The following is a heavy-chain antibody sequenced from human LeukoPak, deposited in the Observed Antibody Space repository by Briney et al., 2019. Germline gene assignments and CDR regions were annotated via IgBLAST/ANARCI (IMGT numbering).Heavy chain of an antibody. D-gene: IGHD2-2*01. Sequence: GGSLRLSCAASGFTFSSYSMNWVRQAPGKGLEWVSYISSSSSTIYYADSVKGRFSISRDNSENTLYLQMNSLTADDTAVFYCAKDRSLYCTSTKCRGGFDPWGQGTLVTVSS. CDR2: ISSSSSTI. CDR3: AKDRSLYCTSTKCRGGFDP. CDR1: GFTFSSYS. V-gene: IGHV3-48*01. J-gene: IGHJ5*02.